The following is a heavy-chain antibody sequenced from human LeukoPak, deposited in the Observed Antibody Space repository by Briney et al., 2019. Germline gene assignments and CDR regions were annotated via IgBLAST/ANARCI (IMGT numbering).Heavy chain of an antibody. CDR2: IKQDGSEK. CDR3: ARTGGTYYGIAFDI. V-gene: IGHV3-7*01. D-gene: IGHD1-26*01. Sequence: GGSLRLSCAASGFTFSSYWMSWVRQAPGKGLEWVANIKQDGSEKYYVDSVKGRFTISRDNAKNSLYLQMNSLRAEDTAVYYCARTGGTYYGIAFDIWGQGTMVTVSS. J-gene: IGHJ3*02. CDR1: GFTFSSYW.